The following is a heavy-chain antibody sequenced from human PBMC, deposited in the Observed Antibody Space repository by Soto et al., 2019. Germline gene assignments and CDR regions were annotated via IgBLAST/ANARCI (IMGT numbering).Heavy chain of an antibody. D-gene: IGHD2-8*01. J-gene: IGHJ4*02. V-gene: IGHV3-74*01. Sequence: PGGSLRLSCAASGFTLSSHWMHWARQAPGKGLVWVSRINRDGTSTTYADSVKGRFTISRDNAKNQLYLQMNSLRVEDTAVYYCVREARLTNDFDYWGQGSLVTVSS. CDR3: VREARLTNDFDY. CDR2: INRDGTST. CDR1: GFTLSSHW.